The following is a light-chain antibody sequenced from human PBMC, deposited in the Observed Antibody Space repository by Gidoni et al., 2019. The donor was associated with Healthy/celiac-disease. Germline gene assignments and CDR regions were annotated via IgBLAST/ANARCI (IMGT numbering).Light chain of an antibody. CDR3: LLSYSGARLV. CDR2: DTS. CDR1: TGAVTSGHY. J-gene: IGLJ2*01. V-gene: IGLV7-46*01. Sequence: QAVVTQEPSLTVSPGGTVPLTCGSSTGAVTSGHYPYWFQQKPGQAPRTLIYDTSNKHSWTPARFSGSLLGGKAALTLSGAQPEDEAEYYCLLSYSGARLVFGGGTKLTVL.